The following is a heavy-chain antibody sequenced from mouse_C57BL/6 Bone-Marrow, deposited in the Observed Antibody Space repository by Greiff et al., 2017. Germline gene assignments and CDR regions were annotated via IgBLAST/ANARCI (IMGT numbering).Heavy chain of an antibody. CDR1: GYAFTNYL. Sequence: VQLQQSGAELVRPGTSVKVSCKASGYAFTNYLIEWVKQRPGQGLEWIGVINPGSGGTNYNEKFKGKATLTADKSSSTAYMQLSSLTSEDSAVYFCAREGEGYLDYWGQGTTLTVSS. CDR3: AREGEGYLDY. V-gene: IGHV1-54*01. CDR2: INPGSGGT. J-gene: IGHJ2*01.